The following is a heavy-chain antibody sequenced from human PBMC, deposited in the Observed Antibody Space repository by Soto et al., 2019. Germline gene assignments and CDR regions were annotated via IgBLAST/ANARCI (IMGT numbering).Heavy chain of an antibody. D-gene: IGHD2-2*01. J-gene: IGHJ5*02. V-gene: IGHV4-30-4*02. CDR3: ARDKMPAAIFSGWFDP. CDR1: GGSISSGDYY. CDR2: SYYSGYT. Sequence: PSETLSLTCTVSGGSISSGDYYWSWIRQPPGKGLEWIGYSYYSGYTYYNPSLKSRVTISVDTSKNQFSLKLSSVAAADTAVYYCARDKMPAAIFSGWFDPWGQGTLVTVSS.